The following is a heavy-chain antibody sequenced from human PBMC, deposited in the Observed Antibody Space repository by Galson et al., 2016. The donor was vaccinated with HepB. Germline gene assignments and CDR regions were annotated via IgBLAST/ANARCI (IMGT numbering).Heavy chain of an antibody. Sequence: SETLSLTCSVSGASNIMNKYFWGWIRQPPGKALEWIGSMFSTGSSYFNLSLKSRVSMSIDTSTNRLSLKLRSVTAADTAFYYCARPISGTSLSDFDYWGQGILVTVSS. CDR2: MFSTGSS. J-gene: IGHJ4*02. CDR3: ARPISGTSLSDFDY. CDR1: GASNIMNKYF. V-gene: IGHV4-39*02. D-gene: IGHD1-20*01.